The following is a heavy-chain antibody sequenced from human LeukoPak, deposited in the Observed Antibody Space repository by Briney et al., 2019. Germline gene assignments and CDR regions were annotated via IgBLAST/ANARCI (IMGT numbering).Heavy chain of an antibody. CDR3: ARGRGYSGYEQGWGFDY. D-gene: IGHD5-12*01. V-gene: IGHV4-34*01. CDR2: INHSGST. J-gene: IGHJ4*02. CDR1: GGSFSGYY. Sequence: PSETLSLTCAVYGGSFSGYYWSRIRQPPGKGLEWIGEINHSGSTNYNPSLKSRVTISVDTSKNQFSLKLSSVTAADTAVYYCARGRGYSGYEQGWGFDYWGQGTLVTVSS.